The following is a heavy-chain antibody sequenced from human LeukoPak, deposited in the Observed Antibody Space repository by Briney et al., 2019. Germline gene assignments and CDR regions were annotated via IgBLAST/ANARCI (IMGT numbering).Heavy chain of an antibody. D-gene: IGHD4-17*01. Sequence: SETLSLTRTVSGYSISSGYYWGWIRQPPGKGLEWIGSIYHSGSTYYNPSLKSRVTISVDTSKNQFSLKLSSVTAADTAVYYCARQIWTTVTGYIDYWGQGTLVTVSS. CDR2: IYHSGST. V-gene: IGHV4-38-2*02. CDR1: GYSISSGYY. CDR3: ARQIWTTVTGYIDY. J-gene: IGHJ4*02.